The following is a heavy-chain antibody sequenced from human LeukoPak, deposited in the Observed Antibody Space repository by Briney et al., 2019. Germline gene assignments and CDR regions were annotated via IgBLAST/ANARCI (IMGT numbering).Heavy chain of an antibody. CDR3: ARDRSMSGWYIDL. Sequence: GGSLSLSCAASGFTFSSQGMHWVRQAPGKGLEWVAVIWYDGSNKYYPDSVQGRFTISRDNSKNTLYLQVNSLRAEDTAVYYCARDRSMSGWYIDLWGRGTLVTVSS. D-gene: IGHD2/OR15-2a*01. V-gene: IGHV3-33*01. J-gene: IGHJ2*01. CDR1: GFTFSSQG. CDR2: IWYDGSNK.